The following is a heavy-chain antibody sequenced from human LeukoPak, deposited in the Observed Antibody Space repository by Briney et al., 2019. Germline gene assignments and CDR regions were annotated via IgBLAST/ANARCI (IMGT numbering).Heavy chain of an antibody. CDR3: AVGPSMVRGVITYFDY. CDR2: FIPILGIA. J-gene: IGHJ4*02. Sequence: ASVKVSCKASGGTFSSYAISWVRQAPGQGLEWMGRFIPILGIANYAQKFQGRVTITADKSTSTAYMELSSLRSEDTAVYYCAVGPSMVRGVITYFDYWGQGTLVTVSS. V-gene: IGHV1-69*04. D-gene: IGHD3-10*01. CDR1: GGTFSSYA.